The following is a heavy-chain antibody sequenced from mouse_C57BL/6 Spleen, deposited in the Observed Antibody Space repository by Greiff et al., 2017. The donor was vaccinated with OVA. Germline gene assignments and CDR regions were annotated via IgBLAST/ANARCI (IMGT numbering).Heavy chain of an antibody. CDR2: IYPSDSET. D-gene: IGHD3-3*01. Sequence: QVQLQQPGAELVRPGSSVKLSCKASGYTFTSYWMDWVKQRPGQGLEWIGNIYPSDSETNYNQKFKDKATLTVDKSSSTAYMQLSSLTSEDSAVYYCARRDCAVDYWGQGTTLTVSS. CDR1: GYTFTSYW. V-gene: IGHV1-61*01. J-gene: IGHJ2*01. CDR3: ARRDCAVDY.